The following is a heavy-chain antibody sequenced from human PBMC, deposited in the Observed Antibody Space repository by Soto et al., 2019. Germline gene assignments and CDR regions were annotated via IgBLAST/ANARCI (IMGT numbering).Heavy chain of an antibody. CDR1: GDSVSNHSAA. CDR2: TYYKSKWNN. D-gene: IGHD3-10*01. CDR3: TGITWFRGMDG. Sequence: QSLSHTCAISGDSVSNHSAAWKWIRQSPSRGLEWLGRTYYKSKWNNDYALSVKSRITINPDTSKNQFSLHLYSVTPEDTAVYYCTGITWFRGMDGWGQGTSVTVSS. V-gene: IGHV6-1*01. J-gene: IGHJ6*02.